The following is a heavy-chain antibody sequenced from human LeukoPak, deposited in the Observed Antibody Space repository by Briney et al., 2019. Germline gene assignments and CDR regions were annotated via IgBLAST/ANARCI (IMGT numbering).Heavy chain of an antibody. CDR1: GYTFTDYA. J-gene: IGHJ5*02. V-gene: IGHV1-3*04. Sequence: APVKVSCKASGYTFTDYAMHWVRQAPGERLEWMGWINTGKGNTKYSQKFQGRVTITMDTSASTAYMELSSLRSEDTAVYYCARDHVVGLAPFDPWGQGTLVTVSS. D-gene: IGHD2-15*01. CDR3: ARDHVVGLAPFDP. CDR2: INTGKGNT.